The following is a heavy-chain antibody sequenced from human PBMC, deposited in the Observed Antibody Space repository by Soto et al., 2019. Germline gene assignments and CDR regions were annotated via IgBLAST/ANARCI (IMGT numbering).Heavy chain of an antibody. V-gene: IGHV4-39*01. J-gene: IGHJ6*02. CDR3: ARHLTYCSAGSCYSDFPYYGMDV. Sequence: PSETLSLTCTVSGGSISSSSYYWGWIRQPPGKGLEWIGSIFYSGSTYYNPSLKIRVTISVDTSKNQFSLKLSSVTAADTAVYYCARHLTYCSAGSCYSDFPYYGMDVWGQGTKVTVSS. CDR2: IFYSGST. CDR1: GGSISSSSYY. D-gene: IGHD2-15*01.